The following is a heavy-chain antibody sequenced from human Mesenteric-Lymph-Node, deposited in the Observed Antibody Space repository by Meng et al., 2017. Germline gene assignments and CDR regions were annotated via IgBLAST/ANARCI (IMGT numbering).Heavy chain of an antibody. CDR3: ARHDIVVVPAATFSAFDI. Sequence: FSCKASGGTFSSYAISWVRQAPGQGLEWMGGIIPIFGTANYAQKFQGRVTITTDESTSTAYMELSSLRSEDTAAYYCARHDIVVVPAATFSAFDIWGQGRMVTVSS. CDR2: IIPIFGTA. D-gene: IGHD2-2*01. CDR1: GGTFSSYA. V-gene: IGHV1-69*05. J-gene: IGHJ3*02.